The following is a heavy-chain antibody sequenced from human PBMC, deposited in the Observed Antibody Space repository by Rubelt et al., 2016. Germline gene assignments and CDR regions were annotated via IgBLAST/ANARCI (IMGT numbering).Heavy chain of an antibody. CDR1: GFTFTTHG. CDR2: ISGYAGGGST. Sequence: GSGGGLVQPGGSLRLSCAASGFTFTTHGMSWVRQAPGKGLEWVSTISGYAGGGSTYYADSVKGRFTISRANSKDTLYLQMNSLRAEDTAVYYCAKKTRYYDSDGYCDYWGHGTLLTVSS. D-gene: IGHD3-22*01. CDR3: AKKTRYYDSDGYCDY. J-gene: IGHJ4*01. V-gene: IGHV3-23*01.